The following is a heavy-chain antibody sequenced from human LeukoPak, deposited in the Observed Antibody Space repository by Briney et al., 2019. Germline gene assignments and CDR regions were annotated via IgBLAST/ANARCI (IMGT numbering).Heavy chain of an antibody. D-gene: IGHD6-13*01. V-gene: IGHV3-11*01. Sequence: GGSLRLSCAASGFTFSDYYMSWIRQAPGKGLEWVSYISGSGSTIYYADSVKGRFTISRDNAKNSLYLQMNSLRVEDTAVYFCARGSSSLDYYFDYWGQGTLVTVSS. CDR1: GFTFSDYY. J-gene: IGHJ4*02. CDR2: ISGSGSTI. CDR3: ARGSSSLDYYFDY.